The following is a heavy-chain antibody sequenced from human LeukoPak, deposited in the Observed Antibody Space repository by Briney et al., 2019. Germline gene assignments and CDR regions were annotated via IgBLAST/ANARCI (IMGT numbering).Heavy chain of an antibody. CDR3: ARDNEWFGELLGYFDL. J-gene: IGHJ2*01. D-gene: IGHD3-10*01. Sequence: GGSLRLSCAASGFTVSSNYMSWVRQAPGKGLEWVSVIYSGGSTYYADSVKGRFTISRDNSKNTLYLQMNSLRAEDTAVYYCARDNEWFGELLGYFDLWGRGTLVTVSS. CDR1: GFTVSSNY. V-gene: IGHV3-53*01. CDR2: IYSGGST.